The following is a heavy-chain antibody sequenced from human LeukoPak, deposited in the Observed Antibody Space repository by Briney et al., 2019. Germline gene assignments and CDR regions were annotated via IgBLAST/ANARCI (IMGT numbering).Heavy chain of an antibody. V-gene: IGHV3-30*02. CDR3: AKTPMTNGWYYFDY. CDR2: IRYDGSKK. J-gene: IGHJ4*02. CDR1: GFSFGNHA. D-gene: IGHD6-19*01. Sequence: GGSLRLSCAASGFSFGNHAMIWVRQAPGKGLEWVAFIRYDGSKKYYADSVKGRFTISRDNSKNSVYLQMNSLRGEDTAVYYCAKTPMTNGWYYFDYWGQGSLVTVSS.